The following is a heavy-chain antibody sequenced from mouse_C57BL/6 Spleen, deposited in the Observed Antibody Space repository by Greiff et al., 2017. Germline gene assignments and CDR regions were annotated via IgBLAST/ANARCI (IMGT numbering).Heavy chain of an antibody. CDR2: IYPSDSDT. CDR1: GYTFTSYW. J-gene: IGHJ2*01. V-gene: IGHV1-61*01. D-gene: IGHD1-1*01. Sequence: QVQLEQPGAELVRPGSSVKLSCKASGYTFTSYWMDWVKQRPGQGLEWIGNIYPSDSDTHYNQKLKDKVTLTVDKSSSTAYMQLSSLTSEDTAVYYCARRGTTVVAPGYYDYWGQGATLTVSS. CDR3: ARRGTTVVAPGYYDY.